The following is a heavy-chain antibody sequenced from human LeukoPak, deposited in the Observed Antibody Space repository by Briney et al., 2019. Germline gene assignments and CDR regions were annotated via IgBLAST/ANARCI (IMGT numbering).Heavy chain of an antibody. CDR3: AKALNYYDRDYDM. J-gene: IGHJ3*02. D-gene: IGHD3-22*01. Sequence: GRSLRLSCAASGFSFSSYGMHWVRQAPGKGLEWVAVISYDGSNKYYADSVKGRFTISRDNSKNTLHMQMNTLRAEDTAMYYCAKALNYYDRDYDMWGQGTVVTVSS. CDR1: GFSFSSYG. V-gene: IGHV3-30*18. CDR2: ISYDGSNK.